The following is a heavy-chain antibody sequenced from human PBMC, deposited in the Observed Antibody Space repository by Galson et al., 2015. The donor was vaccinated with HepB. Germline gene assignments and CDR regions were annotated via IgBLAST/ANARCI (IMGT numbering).Heavy chain of an antibody. V-gene: IGHV1-69*06. Sequence: SVKVSCKASEGSLLTFTITWIRQAPGQGLEWMGGITPVFGTSNYAQKFQGRVTITADKSTSIAYMELSSLRFEDTAVYYCARGLGITTRGIYFDKWGHGTLVTVSS. CDR2: ITPVFGTS. CDR1: EGSLLTFT. CDR3: ARGLGITTRGIYFDK. J-gene: IGHJ4*01. D-gene: IGHD1-14*01.